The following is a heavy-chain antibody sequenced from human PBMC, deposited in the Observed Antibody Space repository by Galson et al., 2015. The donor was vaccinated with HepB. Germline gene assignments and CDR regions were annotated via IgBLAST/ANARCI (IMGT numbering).Heavy chain of an antibody. Sequence: SLRLSCAASGFTFSSYAMSWVRQAPGKGLEWVSAISGSGGSTYYADSVKGRFTISRDNSKNTLYLQMNSLRAEDTAVYYCAKDLTSSWEPNYFDYWGQGTLVTVSS. J-gene: IGHJ4*02. D-gene: IGHD1-26*01. CDR1: GFTFSSYA. CDR2: ISGSGGST. V-gene: IGHV3-23*01. CDR3: AKDLTSSWEPNYFDY.